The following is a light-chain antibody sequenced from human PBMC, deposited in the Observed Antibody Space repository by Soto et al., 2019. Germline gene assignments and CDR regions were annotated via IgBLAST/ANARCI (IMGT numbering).Light chain of an antibody. J-gene: IGLJ1*01. CDR3: QAWDSSTANYV. V-gene: IGLV3-1*01. Sequence: SYALTQPPSVSVSPGQPASITCSGDKLGDKYACWYQQKPGQSPVLVIYQDSKRPSGIPERFSGSNSGNTATLTISGTQAMDEADYYCQAWDSSTANYVFGTGTKLTVL. CDR1: KLGDKY. CDR2: QDS.